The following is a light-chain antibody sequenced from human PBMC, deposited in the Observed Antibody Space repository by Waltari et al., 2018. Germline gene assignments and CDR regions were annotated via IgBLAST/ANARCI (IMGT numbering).Light chain of an antibody. J-gene: IGLJ3*02. V-gene: IGLV4-69*01. CDR1: SEHSSYV. CDR3: QTWGSGIQV. Sequence: QPVLTQSPSASASLGASVKLTCTLSSEHSSYVIAWHQQQPEKGPRDLMKVHTDGSHIKGGGVPDRFSGSSSGAERSLIISSLQSEDEADYYCQTWGSGIQVFGGGTKLTVL. CDR2: VHTDGSH.